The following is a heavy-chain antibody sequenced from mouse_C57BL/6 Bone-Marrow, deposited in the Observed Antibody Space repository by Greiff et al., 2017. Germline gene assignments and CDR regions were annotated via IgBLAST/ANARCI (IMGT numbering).Heavy chain of an antibody. D-gene: IGHD1-1*01. V-gene: IGHV1-50*01. CDR3: ARGGFYYYGSSYECYAMDY. Sequence: VQLQQPGAELVKPGASVKLSCKASGYTFTSYWMQWVKQRPGQGLEWIGEIDPSDSYTNYNQKFKVKATLTVDTSSSTAYMQLSSLTSEDSAVYYCARGGFYYYGSSYECYAMDYWGQGTSVTVSS. CDR1: GYTFTSYW. J-gene: IGHJ4*01. CDR2: IDPSDSYT.